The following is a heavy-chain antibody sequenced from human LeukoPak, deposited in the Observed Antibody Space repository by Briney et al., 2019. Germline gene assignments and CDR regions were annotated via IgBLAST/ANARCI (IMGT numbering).Heavy chain of an antibody. Sequence: SETLSLTCTVSGGSICSSSYYCGWVRQPPGEGLEWFGSIYYSGITYYNPSLKSQVTISVDTSKNQFSLKLSSVTAADTAVYYCARIAVAGRGSYDYWGQGTLVTVSS. CDR3: ARIAVAGRGSYDY. D-gene: IGHD6-19*01. V-gene: IGHV4-39*01. CDR1: GGSICSSSYY. J-gene: IGHJ4*02. CDR2: IYYSGIT.